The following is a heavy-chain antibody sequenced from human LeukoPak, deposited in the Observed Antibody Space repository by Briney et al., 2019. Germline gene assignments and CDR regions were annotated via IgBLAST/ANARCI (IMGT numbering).Heavy chain of an antibody. D-gene: IGHD1-7*01. CDR3: ARDYWWNYDY. CDR2: ISKDGSDK. Sequence: EGSLRLSCAASGFTFSDYAMHWVRQAPGKGLEWVAVISKDGSDKYYPGSVRGRFTISRDNSKNTIYLQMDSLRAEDTAIYYCARDYWWNYDYWGQGTLVTVSS. J-gene: IGHJ4*02. V-gene: IGHV3-30-3*01. CDR1: GFTFSDYA.